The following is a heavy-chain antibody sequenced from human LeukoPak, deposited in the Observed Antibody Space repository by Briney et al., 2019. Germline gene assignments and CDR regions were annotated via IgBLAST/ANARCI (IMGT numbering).Heavy chain of an antibody. CDR2: INSTSGDT. V-gene: IGHV1-2*02. D-gene: IGHD3-16*01. J-gene: IGHJ6*02. Sequence: ASVEVFCKASLYTFTDYYIHCVRQARGQGLEWMGWINSTSGDTKYAQTFRGRVNMTRDTSISTFYMDLIGLRSDDTAVYYCASGRRGGDGLAVWDQGTTVTVSS. CDR1: LYTFTDYY. CDR3: ASGRRGGDGLAV.